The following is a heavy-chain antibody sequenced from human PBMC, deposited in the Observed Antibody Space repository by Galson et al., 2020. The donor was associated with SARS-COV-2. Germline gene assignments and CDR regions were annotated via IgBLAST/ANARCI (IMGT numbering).Heavy chain of an antibody. CDR1: GFTFSSYA. CDR2: ISGSGGST. J-gene: IGHJ4*02. V-gene: IGHV3-23*01. D-gene: IGHD6-13*01. CDR3: ARIYAAGTVDY. Sequence: TGGSLRLSCSASGFTFSSYAMHWVRQAPGKGLEWVSAISGSGGSTYYADSVKGRFTISRDNSKNTLYLQMNSLRAVDTATYYCARIYAAGTVDYWGQGTLVTVSS.